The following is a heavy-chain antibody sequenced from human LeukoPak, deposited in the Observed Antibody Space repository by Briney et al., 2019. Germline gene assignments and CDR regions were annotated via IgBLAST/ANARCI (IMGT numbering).Heavy chain of an antibody. D-gene: IGHD6-19*01. Sequence: TGGSLRLSCAASGFTFSSYSMNWVRQAPGKGLEWVSAISGSGGSTYYADSVKGRFTISRDNSKNTLYLQMNSLRAEDTAVYYCAKDSGWYPEGAFDIWGQGTMVTVSS. J-gene: IGHJ3*02. V-gene: IGHV3-23*01. CDR3: AKDSGWYPEGAFDI. CDR1: GFTFSSYS. CDR2: ISGSGGST.